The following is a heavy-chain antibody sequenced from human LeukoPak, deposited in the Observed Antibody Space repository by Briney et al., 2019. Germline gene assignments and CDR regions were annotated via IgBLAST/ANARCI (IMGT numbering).Heavy chain of an antibody. CDR1: GFRFSNYW. V-gene: IGHV3-7*02. CDR3: ARGGVATYFDY. Sequence: GGSLRLSCEASGFRFSNYWMSWVRQAPGKGLEWVATIKQYGSEKYYVDSVKGRFTISRDNAKKSLFLQMNSLRAEDTAVYYCARGGVATYFDYWGQGTLVTVSS. D-gene: IGHD1-26*01. CDR2: IKQYGSEK. J-gene: IGHJ4*02.